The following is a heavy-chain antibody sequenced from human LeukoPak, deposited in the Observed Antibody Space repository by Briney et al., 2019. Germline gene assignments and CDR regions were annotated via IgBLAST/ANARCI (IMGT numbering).Heavy chain of an antibody. Sequence: VASVKVSCKASGCTFSSYAISWVRQAPGQGLEWMGGIIPIFGTANYAQKFQGRVTITADESTSTAYMELSSLRSEDTAVYYCARERVLRYFDWSRDAFDIWGRGTMVTVSS. CDR1: GCTFSSYA. D-gene: IGHD3-9*01. J-gene: IGHJ3*02. V-gene: IGHV1-69*13. CDR2: IIPIFGTA. CDR3: ARERVLRYFDWSRDAFDI.